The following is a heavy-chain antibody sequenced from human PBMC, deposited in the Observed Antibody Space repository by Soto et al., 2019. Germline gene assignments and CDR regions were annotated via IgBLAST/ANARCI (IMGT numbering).Heavy chain of an antibody. D-gene: IGHD2-2*01. CDR1: GGSISSGGYY. J-gene: IGHJ6*02. Sequence: QVQLQESGPGLVKPSQTLSLTCTVSGGSISSGGYYWSWIRQHPGKGLEWIGYIYYSGSTYYNPSXQSRVILSVXTXXXQXXLKLSSVTAADTAVYYCARDYCSSTSCYYYYGMDVWGQGTTVTVSS. CDR3: ARDYCSSTSCYYYYGMDV. CDR2: IYYSGST. V-gene: IGHV4-31*03.